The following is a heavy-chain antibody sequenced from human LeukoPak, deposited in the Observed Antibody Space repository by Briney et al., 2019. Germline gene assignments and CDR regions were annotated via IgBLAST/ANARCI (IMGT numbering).Heavy chain of an antibody. D-gene: IGHD2-2*01. J-gene: IGHJ5*02. V-gene: IGHV4-38-2*01. CDR2: IYHSGST. CDR1: GYAISSGDY. Sequence: PSQTLSLTCALSGYAISSGDYWAWIRQPPGKGLEWIGSIYHSGSTYYNPSLKSRVTISVDTSKNQFSLKLSSVTPADTAVYYCATAPIVVVPAAILGWFDPWGQGTLVTVSS. CDR3: ATAPIVVVPAAILGWFDP.